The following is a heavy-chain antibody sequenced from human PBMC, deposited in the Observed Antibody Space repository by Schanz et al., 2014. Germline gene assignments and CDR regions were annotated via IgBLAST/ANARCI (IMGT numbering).Heavy chain of an antibody. CDR2: ISNNGDST. V-gene: IGHV3-23*01. J-gene: IGHJ4*02. D-gene: IGHD3-3*01. CDR3: VRDSFFSFDY. CDR1: TFTLDHYA. Sequence: EVQLLESGGGLVQPGGSLRLSCSASTFTLDHYAMTWVRQAPGKGLEYISAISNNGDSTYYADSVKGRFTISRDNSKNTLYLQMNSLRAEDTAVYYCVRDSFFSFDYWGQGTLVTVSS.